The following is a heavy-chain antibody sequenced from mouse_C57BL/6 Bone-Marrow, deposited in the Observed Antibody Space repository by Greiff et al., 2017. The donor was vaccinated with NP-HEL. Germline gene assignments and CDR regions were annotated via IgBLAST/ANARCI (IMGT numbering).Heavy chain of an antibody. CDR1: GYTFTSYG. Sequence: QVQLQQSGAELARPGASVKLSCKASGYTFTSYGISWVKQRTGQGLEWIGEIYPRSGNTYYNEKFKGKATLTADKSSSTAYMELRSLTSEDSAVFFCASEGNYAMDYWGQGTSVTVSS. J-gene: IGHJ4*01. D-gene: IGHD2-14*01. CDR2: IYPRSGNT. CDR3: ASEGNYAMDY. V-gene: IGHV1-81*01.